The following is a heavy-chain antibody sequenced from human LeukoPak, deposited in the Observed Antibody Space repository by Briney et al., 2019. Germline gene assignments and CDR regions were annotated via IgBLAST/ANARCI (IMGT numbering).Heavy chain of an antibody. CDR1: GFTFSSYA. CDR2: ISGSGGST. D-gene: IGHD6-13*01. J-gene: IGHJ4*02. V-gene: IGHV3-23*01. Sequence: PGGSLRLSCAASGFTFSSYAMSWVRQAPGKGLEWVSAISGSGGSTYYADSVKGRFTISRDNSKNTLYLQMNSLRAEDTAVYYCAKEPFGGAAAGTDYFDYWGQGTLVTVSS. CDR3: AKEPFGGAAAGTDYFDY.